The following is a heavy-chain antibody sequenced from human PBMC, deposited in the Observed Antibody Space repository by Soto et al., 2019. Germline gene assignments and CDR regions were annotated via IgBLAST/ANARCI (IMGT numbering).Heavy chain of an antibody. D-gene: IGHD6-19*01. Sequence: GSLRLSCAASGFTFSSYAMSWVLQAPWKGLEWVSAISGSGVSTYYADSVKGRFTISRDNSKNTLYLQMNSLRAEDTAVYYCAKEKGYSSGWDGMDVWGQGTTVTVSS. CDR2: ISGSGVST. J-gene: IGHJ6*02. CDR1: GFTFSSYA. CDR3: AKEKGYSSGWDGMDV. V-gene: IGHV3-23*01.